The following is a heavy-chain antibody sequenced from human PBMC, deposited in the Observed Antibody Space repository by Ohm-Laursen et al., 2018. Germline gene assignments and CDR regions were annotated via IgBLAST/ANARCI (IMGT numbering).Heavy chain of an antibody. J-gene: IGHJ6*02. V-gene: IGHV3-9*01. CDR2: ISWNSAGI. Sequence: LSLTCAASGFTFDDYGMHWVRQAPGEGLEWVSGISWNSAGIAYADSVKGRFTISRDNAKNSLYLQMNSLRVDDTAMYYCAKPTAAGTNHYYFGMDVWGQGTTVTVSS. D-gene: IGHD6-13*01. CDR1: GFTFDDYG. CDR3: AKPTAAGTNHYYFGMDV.